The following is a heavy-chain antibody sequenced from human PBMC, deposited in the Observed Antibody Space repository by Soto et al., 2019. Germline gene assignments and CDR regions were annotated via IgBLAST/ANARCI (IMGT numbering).Heavy chain of an antibody. CDR3: ARVSDSSGWYSDGTYYFEY. CDR1: GYTFTSYG. V-gene: IGHV1-18*01. J-gene: IGHJ4*02. CDR2: ISAYNGNT. Sequence: ASVKVSCKASGYTFTSYGISWVRQAPGQGLEWMGWISAYNGNTNYAQKLQGRVTMTTDTSTSTAYMELRSLRSDDTAVYYCARVSDSSGWYSDGTYYFEYWGQGTMVTVSS. D-gene: IGHD6-19*01.